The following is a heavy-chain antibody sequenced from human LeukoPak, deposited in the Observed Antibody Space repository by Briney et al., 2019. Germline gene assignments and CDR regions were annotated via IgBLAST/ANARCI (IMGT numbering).Heavy chain of an antibody. D-gene: IGHD1-26*01. J-gene: IGHJ4*02. Sequence: SVKVSCKASGGTFSSYAISWVRQAPGQGLEWMGRIIPIFGIANYAQKFQGRVTITADKSTSTAYMELSSLRSEDAAVYYCASDGYSGSYRGSYYWGQGTLVTVSS. CDR2: IIPIFGIA. CDR1: GGTFSSYA. CDR3: ASDGYSGSYRGSYY. V-gene: IGHV1-69*17.